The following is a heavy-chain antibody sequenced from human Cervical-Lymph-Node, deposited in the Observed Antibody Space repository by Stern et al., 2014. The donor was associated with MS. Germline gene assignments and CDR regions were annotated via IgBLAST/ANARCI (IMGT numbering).Heavy chain of an antibody. J-gene: IGHJ5*02. CDR2: IYSDGGN. V-gene: IGHV4-59*01. CDR3: ARDLGRSSSGYDYFDP. CDR1: ADSTSGYY. D-gene: IGHD6-13*01. Sequence: VHLVESGPGLVKPSETLSLTCTASADSTSGYYWSWHRHPPGKGLEWGGYIYSDGGNNDHPFLKGRVTISVDRSNNQCSLKLNSVAAADTAVYYCARDLGRSSSGYDYFDPWGQGTLVTVSS.